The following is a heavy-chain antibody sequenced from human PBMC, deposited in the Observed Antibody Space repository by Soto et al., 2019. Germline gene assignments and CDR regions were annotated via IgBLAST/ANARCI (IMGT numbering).Heavy chain of an antibody. J-gene: IGHJ6*03. CDR1: GFPFSSYG. D-gene: IGHD4-17*01. CDR2: ISYDGSNK. CDR3: AKDGDYGDYVTYDYYYYMDV. V-gene: IGHV3-30*18. Sequence: SLRLSCAASGFPFSSYGMHWVRQAPGKGLEWVAVISYDGSNKYYADSVKGRFTISRDNSKNTLYLQMNSLRAEDTAVYYCAKDGDYGDYVTYDYYYYMDVWGKGTTVTVSS.